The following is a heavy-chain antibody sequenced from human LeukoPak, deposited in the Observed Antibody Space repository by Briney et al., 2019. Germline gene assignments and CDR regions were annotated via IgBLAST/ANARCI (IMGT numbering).Heavy chain of an antibody. CDR3: AKDLGYYYDSSGYSWGY. V-gene: IGHV3-23*01. CDR2: ISGSGGST. Sequence: GGSLRLSCAASGFTFSSYAMSWVRQAPGKGLEWVSAISGSGGSTYYADSVKGRFTISRDNSKNTLYLQMNSLRAEDTAVYYCAKDLGYYYDSSGYSWGYWGQGTLVTVSS. CDR1: GFTFSSYA. J-gene: IGHJ4*02. D-gene: IGHD3-22*01.